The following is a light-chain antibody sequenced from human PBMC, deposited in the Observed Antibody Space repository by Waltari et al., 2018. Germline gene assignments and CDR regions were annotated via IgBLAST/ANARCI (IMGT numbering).Light chain of an antibody. Sequence: SYVVTQPPSLSVAPGQPAHFICGGNNIGRPHVHCYQQKPGQAPILVVYDDTDRPSGSPERFSGSNSGNTATLTISRVEAGDEADYYCQVWDNSGDHPWVFGGGTKLTVL. CDR2: DDT. CDR1: NIGRPH. CDR3: QVWDNSGDHPWV. J-gene: IGLJ3*02. V-gene: IGLV3-21*02.